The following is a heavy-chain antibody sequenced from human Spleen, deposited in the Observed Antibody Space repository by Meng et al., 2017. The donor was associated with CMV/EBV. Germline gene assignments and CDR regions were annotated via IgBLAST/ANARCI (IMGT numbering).Heavy chain of an antibody. J-gene: IGHJ4*02. CDR1: GFTFSSFA. CDR3: ARDFCSSISCRFDY. Sequence: ETLSLTCAASGFTFSSFAMNWVRQAPGKGLEWVSYISGSGGPIYYADSVKGRLTISRDNAKNSLYLQMNSLRVEDTAVYYCARDFCSSISCRFDYWGQGTLVTVSS. V-gene: IGHV3-48*04. D-gene: IGHD2-2*01. CDR2: ISGSGGPI.